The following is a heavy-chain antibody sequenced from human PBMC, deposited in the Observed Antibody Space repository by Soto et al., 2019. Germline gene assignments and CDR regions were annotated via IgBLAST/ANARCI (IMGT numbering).Heavy chain of an antibody. D-gene: IGHD5-18*01. Sequence: ASVKVSCKASGYTFTSYAMLWVRQAPGQRLEWMGWINAGNGNTKYSQKFQGRVTITRDTSASTAYMELSSLRSEDTAVYYCARDPGYSFGTTWGQGSLVPVSS. CDR2: INAGNGNT. J-gene: IGHJ5*02. V-gene: IGHV1-3*01. CDR1: GYTFTSYA. CDR3: ARDPGYSFGTT.